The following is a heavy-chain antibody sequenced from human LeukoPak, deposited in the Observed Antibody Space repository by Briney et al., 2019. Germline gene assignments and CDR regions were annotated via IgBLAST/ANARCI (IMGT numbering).Heavy chain of an antibody. CDR3: ATASITHTRDP. CDR2: INPYSGAT. V-gene: IGHV1-2*02. D-gene: IGHD6-6*01. CDR1: GYTFTDFY. J-gene: IGHJ5*02. Sequence: ASVKVSCQTSGYTFTDFYLNWVRQAPGQGLEWMGWINPYSGATISAERFQGRMTMTWDASTGTAYMQLTRLRSDDTAVYYCATASITHTRDPWGQGTLVTVSS.